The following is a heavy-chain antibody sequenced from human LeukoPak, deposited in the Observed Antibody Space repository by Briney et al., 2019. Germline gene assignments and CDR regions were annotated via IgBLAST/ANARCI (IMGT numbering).Heavy chain of an antibody. D-gene: IGHD6-13*01. CDR3: AKPRTYSSPDGVDY. CDR2: IWYDGSNK. CDR1: GFTFSSYG. V-gene: IGHV3-33*06. J-gene: IGHJ4*02. Sequence: GGSLRLSCAASGFTFSSYGMHWVRQAPGKGLEWVAVIWYDGSNKYYADSVKGRFTISRDNSKNTLYLQMNSLRAEGTAVYYCAKPRTYSSPDGVDYWGQGTLVTVSS.